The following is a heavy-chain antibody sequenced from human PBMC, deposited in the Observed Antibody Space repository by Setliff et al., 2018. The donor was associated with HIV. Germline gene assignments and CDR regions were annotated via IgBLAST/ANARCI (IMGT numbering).Heavy chain of an antibody. CDR3: ARVRGNGSPGYFDY. D-gene: IGHD1-26*01. CDR1: GGSINSNNW. V-gene: IGHV4-4*02. Sequence: SETLSLTCAVSGGSINSNNWWSWVRQPPGKGLEWIGEIFQTGDSNYNPSLKSRVTISVDESKNQFSLKLTSVTAADTAVYYCARVRGNGSPGYFDYWGQGTLVTVPS. J-gene: IGHJ4*02. CDR2: IFQTGDS.